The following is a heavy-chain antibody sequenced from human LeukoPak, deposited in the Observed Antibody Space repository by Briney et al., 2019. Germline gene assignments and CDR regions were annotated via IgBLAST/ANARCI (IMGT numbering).Heavy chain of an antibody. D-gene: IGHD6-19*01. CDR1: GFTFSSYA. Sequence: GGSLRLSCAASGFTFSSYAMSWVRQAPGKGLEWVLSVSGSGGSTYYADSVKDRFTISRDNSKNTLYLQMNSLRAEDTAVYYCASGIAVAPTKGVDYWGQGTLVTVSS. V-gene: IGHV3-23*01. CDR2: VSGSGGST. CDR3: ASGIAVAPTKGVDY. J-gene: IGHJ4*02.